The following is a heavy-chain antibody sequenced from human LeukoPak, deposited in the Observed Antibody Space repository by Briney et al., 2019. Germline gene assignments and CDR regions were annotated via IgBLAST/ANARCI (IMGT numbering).Heavy chain of an antibody. CDR2: IYYSGST. J-gene: IGHJ4*02. CDR1: GGSISSGGYY. CDR3: ARGHRQRKYYYDSSGYGPSGFDY. D-gene: IGHD3-22*01. Sequence: SETLSLTCTVSGGSISSGGYYWSWIRQHPGKGLEWIGYIYYSGSTYYNPSLKSRVTISVDTSKNQFSLKLSSVTAADTAVYYCARGHRQRKYYYDSSGYGPSGFDYWGQGTLVTVSS. V-gene: IGHV4-31*03.